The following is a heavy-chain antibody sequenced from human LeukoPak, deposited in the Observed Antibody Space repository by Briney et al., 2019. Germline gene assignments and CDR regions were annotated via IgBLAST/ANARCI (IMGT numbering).Heavy chain of an antibody. Sequence: SVKVSCKTSGSTFGSFAIAWLRQAPGQGLEWMGGIIPMFAATNYAQEFQGRVSITADEFTSTVYMELTSLRSDDTGVYYCARGPPLTYDHTPEGYYHYYMDVWGKGTTIIISS. V-gene: IGHV1-69*13. J-gene: IGHJ6*03. D-gene: IGHD1-14*01. CDR1: GSTFGSFA. CDR3: ARGPPLTYDHTPEGYYHYYMDV. CDR2: IIPMFAAT.